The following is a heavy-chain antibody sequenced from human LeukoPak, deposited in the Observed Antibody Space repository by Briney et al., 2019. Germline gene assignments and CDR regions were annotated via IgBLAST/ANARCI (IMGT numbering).Heavy chain of an antibody. CDR2: INTTGGSP. J-gene: IGHJ4*02. CDR1: GYTSTSYY. CDR3: ARVSYYYDSSFLMHY. D-gene: IGHD3-22*01. Sequence: ASVKVSCTASGYTSTSYYMHWVRQAPGQGLEWMAIINTTGGSPTYAQPFQARVPMPRDMSTSTVYIKLTGLKSKDTAGYYFARVSYYYDSSFLMHYWGQGTLVTVSS. V-gene: IGHV1-46*01.